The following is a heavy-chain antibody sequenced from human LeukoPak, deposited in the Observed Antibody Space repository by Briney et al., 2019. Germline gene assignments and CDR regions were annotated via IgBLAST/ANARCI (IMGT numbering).Heavy chain of an antibody. Sequence: GASVKVSCKASGYTFTSCDINWVRQATGQGLEWMGWMNPNSGNTGYAQKFQGRVTMTRNTSISTAYMELSSLRSEDTAVYYCVLVVPATRGYAFDIWGQGTMVTVSS. J-gene: IGHJ3*02. V-gene: IGHV1-8*01. CDR2: MNPNSGNT. CDR3: VLVVPATRGYAFDI. D-gene: IGHD2-2*01. CDR1: GYTFTSCD.